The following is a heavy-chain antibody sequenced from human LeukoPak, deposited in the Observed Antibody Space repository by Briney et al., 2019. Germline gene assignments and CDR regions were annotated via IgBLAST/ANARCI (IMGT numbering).Heavy chain of an antibody. D-gene: IGHD3-3*01. CDR3: ARGLAKPLRFLEWPRRGYYLDV. CDR2: IIPILGIA. CDR1: GGTFSSYG. Sequence: GASVKVSCKASGGTFSSYGISWVRQAPGQGLEWMGRIIPILGIANYAQKFQGRVTITADKSTSTAYMALSSLRSEDTAVYYCARGLAKPLRFLEWPRRGYYLDVWGKGTTVTVSS. J-gene: IGHJ6*03. V-gene: IGHV1-69*04.